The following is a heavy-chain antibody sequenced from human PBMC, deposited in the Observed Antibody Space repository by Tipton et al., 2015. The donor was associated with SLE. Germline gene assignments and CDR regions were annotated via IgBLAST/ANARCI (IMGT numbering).Heavy chain of an antibody. CDR1: GFTFSSYS. CDR3: ARGYYYDSRARRAFDI. D-gene: IGHD3-22*01. V-gene: IGHV3-21*03. J-gene: IGHJ3*02. CDR2: ISSSSSYI. Sequence: GSLRLSCAASGFTFSSYSMNWVRQAPGKGLEWVSSISSSSSYIYYADSVKGRFTISRDNAKNSLYLQMNSLRAEDTAVYYCARGYYYDSRARRAFDIWGQGTMVTVSS.